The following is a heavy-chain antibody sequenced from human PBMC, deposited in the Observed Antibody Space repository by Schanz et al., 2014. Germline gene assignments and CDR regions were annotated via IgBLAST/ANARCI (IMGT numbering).Heavy chain of an antibody. CDR3: AKDLAAVGVFDY. J-gene: IGHJ4*02. CDR2: IVGGGGRT. V-gene: IGHV3-23*04. Sequence: EVQLVESGGGLVRPGGSLRLSCAASGLLFSYYYMSGVRQAPGKGLEWVSSIVGGGGRTYYADSVKGRFTISRDNSKNTLYLQMNSLRVEDTAVYYCAKDLAAVGVFDYWGQGTLVTVSS. D-gene: IGHD6-13*01. CDR1: GLLFSYYY.